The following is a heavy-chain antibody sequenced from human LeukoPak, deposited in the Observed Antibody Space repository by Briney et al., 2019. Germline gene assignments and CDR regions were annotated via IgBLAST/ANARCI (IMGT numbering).Heavy chain of an antibody. CDR2: ISAYNGNT. CDR3: ARAVTMVRGPNDAFDI. Sequence: GASVKVSCKASGYTFTSYGISWVRQAPGQGLEWMGWISAYNGNTNYVQKLQGRVTMTTDTSTSTAYMELRSLRSDDTAVYYCARAVTMVRGPNDAFDIWGQGTMVTVSS. V-gene: IGHV1-18*01. J-gene: IGHJ3*02. CDR1: GYTFTSYG. D-gene: IGHD3-10*01.